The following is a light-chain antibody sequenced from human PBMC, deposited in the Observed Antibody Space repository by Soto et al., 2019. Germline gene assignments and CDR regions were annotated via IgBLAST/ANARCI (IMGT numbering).Light chain of an antibody. Sequence: QTVVTQEPSVTVSPGETVTLTCGSSTGVVTSGHYPYWLQQKPGQAPKTLIYDTTKKESWTPVRFSGSLLGGKAALTLAGAQPEDEAEYYCLLSYSDFHVFGPGTKLTVL. V-gene: IGLV7-46*01. J-gene: IGLJ1*01. CDR1: TGVVTSGHY. CDR3: LLSYSDFHV. CDR2: DTT.